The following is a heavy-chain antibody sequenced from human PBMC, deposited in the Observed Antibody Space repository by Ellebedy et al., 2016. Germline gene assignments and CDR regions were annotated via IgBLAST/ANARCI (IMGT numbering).Heavy chain of an antibody. CDR2: ISSSSSYT. CDR3: ARDTERIRITIGLKRRPAGIDY. J-gene: IGHJ4*02. Sequence: GGSLRLSXAASGFTFSDYYMSWIRQAPGKGLEWVSYISSSSSYTNYADSVKGRFTISRDNAKNSLYLQMNSLRAEDTAVYYCARDTERIRITIGLKRRPAGIDYWGQGTLVTVSS. V-gene: IGHV3-11*06. D-gene: IGHD3-16*01. CDR1: GFTFSDYY.